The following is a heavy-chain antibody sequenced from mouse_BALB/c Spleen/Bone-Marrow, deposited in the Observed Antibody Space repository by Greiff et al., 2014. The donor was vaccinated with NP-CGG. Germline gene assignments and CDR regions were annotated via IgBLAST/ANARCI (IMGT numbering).Heavy chain of an antibody. Sequence: EVNVVESGAELVKPGASVKLSCTASGFNIKDTFMHWVKQRPEQGLEWIGRIDPANGDAKYDPKFQGKATITADTSSNTAYLQLSSLTSGDTAVYYCTKPSFYYGSSYWYFDVWGAGTTVTVSS. CDR3: TKPSFYYGSSYWYFDV. J-gene: IGHJ1*01. D-gene: IGHD1-1*01. V-gene: IGHV14-3*02. CDR1: GFNIKDTF. CDR2: IDPANGDA.